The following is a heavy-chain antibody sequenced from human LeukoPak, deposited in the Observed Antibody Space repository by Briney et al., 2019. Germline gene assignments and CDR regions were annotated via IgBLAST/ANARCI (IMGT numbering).Heavy chain of an antibody. J-gene: IGHJ3*02. CDR2: IHGSASYN. D-gene: IGHD3-10*01. CDR1: GFIFSNYY. V-gene: IGHV3-23*01. CDR3: AKRKAVRGVIKSDAFDI. Sequence: SGGSLRLSCAASGFIFSNYYLNWVRQAPGKGLEWVSCIHGSASYNYYADSVKGRFTISRDNSKNTLYLQMNSLRAEDTAVYYCAKRKAVRGVIKSDAFDIWGQGTMVTVSS.